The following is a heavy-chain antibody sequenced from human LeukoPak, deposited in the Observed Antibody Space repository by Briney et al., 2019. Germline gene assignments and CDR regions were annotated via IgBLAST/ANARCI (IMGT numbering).Heavy chain of an antibody. V-gene: IGHV4-39*07. CDR1: GGSISSSSYY. CDR2: INHSGST. J-gene: IGHJ2*01. D-gene: IGHD3/OR15-3a*01. CDR3: ARRGVRRGLVRSWWYFDL. Sequence: PSETLSLTCTVSGGSISSSSYYWGWIRQPPGKGLEWIGEINHSGSTNYNPSLKSRVTISVDTSKNQFSLKLSSVTAADTAVYYCARRGVRRGLVRSWWYFDLWGRGTLVTVSS.